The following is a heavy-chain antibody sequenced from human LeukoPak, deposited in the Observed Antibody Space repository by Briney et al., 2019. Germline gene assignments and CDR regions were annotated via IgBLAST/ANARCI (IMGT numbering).Heavy chain of an antibody. J-gene: IGHJ4*02. V-gene: IGHV4-34*01. CDR3: ARGYGSGFAY. CDR2: INQSGST. Sequence: SETLSLTCAVYGGSFSGYYWSWIRQSPGKGLEWIGEINQSGSTNHDPSLKSRVTISVDTSKNQFSLKVSSVTAADTAVYYCARGYGSGFAYWGQGTLVTVSS. D-gene: IGHD3-10*01. CDR1: GGSFSGYY.